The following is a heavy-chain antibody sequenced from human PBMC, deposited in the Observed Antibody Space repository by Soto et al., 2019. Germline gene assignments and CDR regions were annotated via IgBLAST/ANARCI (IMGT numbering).Heavy chain of an antibody. CDR1: GGAFGSYS. CDR2: INPSLGIP. Sequence: QVQLVQSGAEVKKPGSSVKVSCEASGGAFGSYSITWVRQAPGQGLEWMGRINPSLGIPDYAQKFQGRVVITADKSTCTAYMELTSLKSDDVASHYCSSRGHYIDYKLDVWGQGTTVTVSS. D-gene: IGHD4-17*01. CDR3: SSRGHYIDYKLDV. J-gene: IGHJ6*02. V-gene: IGHV1-69*02.